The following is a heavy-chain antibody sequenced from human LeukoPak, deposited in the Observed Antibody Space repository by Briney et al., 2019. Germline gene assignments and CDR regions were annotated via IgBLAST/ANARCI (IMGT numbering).Heavy chain of an antibody. CDR2: INSAGSST. V-gene: IGHV3-74*01. Sequence: GGPLRLSCAASGLTFSTYWMHWVRQAPGKGLVWVSRINSAGSSTSYADSVKGRFTISRDNAKNTLYLQMNSLRVEDTALYYCARDRPRMWTLAGTYDAFDIWGQGTMVTVSS. CDR3: ARDRPRMWTLAGTYDAFDI. J-gene: IGHJ3*02. CDR1: GLTFSTYW. D-gene: IGHD6-19*01.